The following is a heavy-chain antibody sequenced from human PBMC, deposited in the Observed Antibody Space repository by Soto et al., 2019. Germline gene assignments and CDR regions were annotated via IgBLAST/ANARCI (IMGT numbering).Heavy chain of an antibody. J-gene: IGHJ6*02. Sequence: SETLSLTCTVSGGSISSNRSSWGWIRQPPGKGLEWIGSIYYSGSTYYNPSLKSRVTISVDTSKNQFSLKLNSVTAADTAVYYCARDLWGYCGTDCYPLDVWGQGTTVT. D-gene: IGHD2-21*02. CDR1: GGSISSNRSS. CDR2: IYYSGST. V-gene: IGHV4-39*07. CDR3: ARDLWGYCGTDCYPLDV.